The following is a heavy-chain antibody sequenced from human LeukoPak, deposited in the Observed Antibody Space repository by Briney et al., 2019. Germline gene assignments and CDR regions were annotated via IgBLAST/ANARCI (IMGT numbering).Heavy chain of an antibody. CDR1: GYTFTSYG. CDR3: ARRLPLYYYYGMDV. CDR2: IGAYNGNT. V-gene: IGHV1-18*01. Sequence: ASVKVSCKASGYTFTSYGISWVRQAPGQGLEWMGWIGAYNGNTNYAQKLQGRVTMTTDTSTSTAYMELRSLRSDDTAVYYCARRLPLYYYYGMDVWGQGTTVTVSS. D-gene: IGHD4-17*01. J-gene: IGHJ6*02.